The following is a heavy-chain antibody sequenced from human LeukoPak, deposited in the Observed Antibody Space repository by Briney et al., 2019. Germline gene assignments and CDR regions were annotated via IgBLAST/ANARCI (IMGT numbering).Heavy chain of an antibody. V-gene: IGHV3-23*01. CDR2: ISGSGGST. D-gene: IGHD3-9*01. CDR1: GFTFSSYA. CDR3: AKGETYYDILTGYYFSSNDDYYYYGMDV. J-gene: IGHJ6*02. Sequence: GASLRLSCAASGFTFSSYAMSWVRQAPGKGLEWVSAISGSGGSTYYADSVKGRFTISRDNSKNTLYLRMNSLRAEDTAVYYCAKGETYYDILTGYYFSSNDDYYYYGMDVWGQGTTVTVSS.